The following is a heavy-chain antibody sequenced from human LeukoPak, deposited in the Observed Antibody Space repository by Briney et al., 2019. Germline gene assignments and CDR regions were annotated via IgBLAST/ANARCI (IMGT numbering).Heavy chain of an antibody. Sequence: GASVKVSCKASGGTFSSYAISWVRQAPGQGLEWMRRIIPILGIANYAQKFQGRVTITADKSTSTAYMELSSLRSEDTAVYYCARDLWGYFDYWGQGTLVTVSS. CDR1: GGTFSSYA. J-gene: IGHJ4*02. D-gene: IGHD3-16*01. CDR3: ARDLWGYFDY. CDR2: IIPILGIA. V-gene: IGHV1-69*04.